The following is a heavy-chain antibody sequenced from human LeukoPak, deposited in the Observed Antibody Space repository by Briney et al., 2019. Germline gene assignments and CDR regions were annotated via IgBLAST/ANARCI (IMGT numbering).Heavy chain of an antibody. CDR2: ISSSGSTI. Sequence: PGGSLRLSCAASGFTFSSYRMNWVRQAPGKGLEWVSYISSSGSTIYYADSVKGRFTISRDNAKNSLYLQMNSLRAEDTAVYYCARVSVASTSFDYWGQGTLVTVSS. CDR1: GFTFSSYR. D-gene: IGHD6-19*01. J-gene: IGHJ4*02. CDR3: ARVSVASTSFDY. V-gene: IGHV3-48*04.